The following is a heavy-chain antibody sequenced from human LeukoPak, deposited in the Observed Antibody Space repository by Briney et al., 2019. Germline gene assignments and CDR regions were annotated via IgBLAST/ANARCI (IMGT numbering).Heavy chain of an antibody. CDR1: GFTFSNYF. J-gene: IGHJ5*02. Sequence: QAGGSLRLSCAASGFTFSNYFMHWVRQAPGKGLVWVSRINSDGSSTIYADSVKGRFTSSRDNAKNTVYLQMNSVRAEDRAVYYCARRVDATRWFDPWGQGTLVTVSS. CDR3: ARRVDATRWFDP. D-gene: IGHD2-15*01. CDR2: INSDGSST. V-gene: IGHV3-74*01.